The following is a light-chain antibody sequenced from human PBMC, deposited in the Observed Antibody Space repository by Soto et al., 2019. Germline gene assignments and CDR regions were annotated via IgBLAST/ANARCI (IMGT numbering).Light chain of an antibody. V-gene: IGKV3-15*01. CDR1: QAVGSN. CDR3: QHFNKWPHMPA. Sequence: IVLTQSPATLSVSPGERATLSCRASQAVGSNLAWYQQRPGQAPRLLIYDASTRATGIPHRFSGGGSGTDFTITISSVQSDDFAVYYCQHFNKWPHMPAFGGGTKLAIK. J-gene: IGKJ4*01. CDR2: DAS.